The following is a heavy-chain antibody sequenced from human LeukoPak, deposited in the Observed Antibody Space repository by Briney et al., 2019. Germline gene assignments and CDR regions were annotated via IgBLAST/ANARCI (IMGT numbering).Heavy chain of an antibody. CDR2: ISGSGGST. CDR3: VKPNDSGWWMFDY. Sequence: PGGSLRLSCAASGFTFSSYAMSWVRQAPGKGLEWVSAISGSGGSTCYADSVKGRFSISRDNSKNTVYLQMNSLRAEDTAIYYCVKPNDSGWWMFDYWGQGTLVTVSS. V-gene: IGHV3-23*01. CDR1: GFTFSSYA. D-gene: IGHD6-13*01. J-gene: IGHJ4*02.